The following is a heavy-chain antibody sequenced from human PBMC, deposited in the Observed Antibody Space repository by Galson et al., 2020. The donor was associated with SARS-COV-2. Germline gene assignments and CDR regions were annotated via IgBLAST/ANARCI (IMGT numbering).Heavy chain of an antibody. D-gene: IGHD2-15*01. CDR1: GGSISSGGYF. CDR3: VRESSSAEGLDV. J-gene: IGHJ6*02. CDR2: IHPNGNT. Sequence: SETLSLTCRVSGGSISSGGYFCTWIRQVPGKGLEWIGNIHPNGNTYYNPSLRSRLSISLDKSENYFSLKMTSASVADTAVYYCVRESSSAEGLDVWGQGTTVTVSS. V-gene: IGHV4-31*03.